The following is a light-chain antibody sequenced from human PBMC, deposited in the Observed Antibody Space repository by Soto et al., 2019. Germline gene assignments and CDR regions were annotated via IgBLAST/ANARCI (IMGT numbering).Light chain of an antibody. J-gene: IGKJ1*01. CDR2: GAS. V-gene: IGKV3-15*01. CDR3: HQDFNLPWT. Sequence: EVVMTQSPGTLSVSPGKRVTLSCRASQTVGSDLAWYQQKPGQAPRLLIYGASTRAAGIPARSSGSGSSTEFSLTISSLQSEDSAVYFCHQDFNLPWTFGQGTKVDSK. CDR1: QTVGSD.